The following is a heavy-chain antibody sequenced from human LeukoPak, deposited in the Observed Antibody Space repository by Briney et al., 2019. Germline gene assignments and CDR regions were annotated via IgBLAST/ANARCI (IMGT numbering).Heavy chain of an antibody. D-gene: IGHD5-24*01. V-gene: IGHV1-69*04. J-gene: IGHJ4*02. CDR2: IIPILGIA. CDR3: ARQKEMAKSHKNFDY. CDR1: GGTFSSYA. Sequence: SVKVSFKASGGTFSSYAISWVRQAPGQGLEWMGRIIPILGIANYAQKFQGRVTITADKSTSTAYMELSSLRSEDTAVYYCARQKEMAKSHKNFDYWGQGTLVTVSS.